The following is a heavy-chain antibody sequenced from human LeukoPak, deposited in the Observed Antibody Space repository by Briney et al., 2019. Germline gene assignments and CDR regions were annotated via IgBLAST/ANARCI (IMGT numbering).Heavy chain of an antibody. D-gene: IGHD3-22*01. V-gene: IGHV3-30-3*01. CDR3: ARDRVYDSSGPPCY. CDR2: ISYDGSNK. J-gene: IGHJ4*02. CDR1: GFTFSSYA. Sequence: PGGSLRLSCAASGFTFSSYAMHWVRQAPGKGLEWVAVISYDGSNKYYADSVKGRFTISRDNSKNTLYLQMNSLRAEDTAVYYCARDRVYDSSGPPCYWGQGTLVTVSS.